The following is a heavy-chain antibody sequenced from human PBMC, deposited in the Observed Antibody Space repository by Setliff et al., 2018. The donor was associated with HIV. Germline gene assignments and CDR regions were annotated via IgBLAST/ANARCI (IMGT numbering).Heavy chain of an antibody. D-gene: IGHD3-22*01. CDR2: IFSDGEE. V-gene: IGHV2-26*01. J-gene: IGHJ4*02. Sequence: GPTLVNPTETLTLTCTVSGFSVSNGKMGVSWFRQPPGKALEWLAHIFSDGEEYYSTSLKRRLTISTDTSKNQVVLSMTDMDPVETATYFCARVAYFDSSAYYVFDDWGQGALVT. CDR1: GFSVSNGKMG. CDR3: ARVAYFDSSAYYVFDD.